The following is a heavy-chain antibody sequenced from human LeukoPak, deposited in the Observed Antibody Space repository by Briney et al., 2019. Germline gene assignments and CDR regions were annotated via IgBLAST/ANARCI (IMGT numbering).Heavy chain of an antibody. CDR3: ARGSHYAFDI. CDR2: IKQDGSEK. J-gene: IGHJ3*02. Sequence: GGSLRLSCATSGFTFSDYSMNWVRLRQAPGKGLEWVANIKQDGSEKYYVDSVKGRFAISRDNAKNSLYLQMNSLRAEDTAVYFCARGSHYAFDIWGQGTMVTVSS. CDR1: GFTFSDYS. V-gene: IGHV3-7*04. D-gene: IGHD1-26*01.